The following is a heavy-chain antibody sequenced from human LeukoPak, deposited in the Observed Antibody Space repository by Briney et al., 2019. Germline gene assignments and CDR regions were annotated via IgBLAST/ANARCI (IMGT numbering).Heavy chain of an antibody. Sequence: GGSLRLSCAASGFTFSSYGMHWVRQAPGKVLEWVAVISYDGSNKYYADSVKGRFTISRDNSKNTLYLQMNSLRAEDTAVYYCAKDGVLSDAFDIWGQGTMVTVSS. CDR1: GFTFSSYG. CDR3: AKDGVLSDAFDI. CDR2: ISYDGSNK. J-gene: IGHJ3*02. V-gene: IGHV3-30*18.